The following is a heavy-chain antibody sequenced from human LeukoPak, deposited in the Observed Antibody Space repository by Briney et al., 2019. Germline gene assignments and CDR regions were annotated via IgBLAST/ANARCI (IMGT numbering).Heavy chain of an antibody. V-gene: IGHV1-46*01. CDR2: INPSGGST. J-gene: IGHJ4*02. Sequence: ASVKVSCKASGYTFTSYYMHWVRQAPGQGLEWMGIINPSGGSTSYAQKFQGRVTMTRDTSTSTAYMELRSLRSDDTAVYYCATVRHYFDYWGQGTLVTVSS. CDR3: ATVRHYFDY. D-gene: IGHD4-17*01. CDR1: GYTFTSYY.